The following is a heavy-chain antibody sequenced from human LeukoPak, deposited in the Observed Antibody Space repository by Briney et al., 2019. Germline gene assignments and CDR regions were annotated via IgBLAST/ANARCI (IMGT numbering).Heavy chain of an antibody. V-gene: IGHV3-7*01. CDR1: GYTFTSYG. CDR2: IKEDGSEK. CDR3: VKYGMDV. Sequence: ASVKVSCKASGYTFTSYGISWVRQAPGKGLEWVANIKEDGSEKYYVDSVKGRFTIFRDNAENSLFLQMNSLRAEDTAVYYCVKYGMDVWGQGTTVTVSS. J-gene: IGHJ6*02.